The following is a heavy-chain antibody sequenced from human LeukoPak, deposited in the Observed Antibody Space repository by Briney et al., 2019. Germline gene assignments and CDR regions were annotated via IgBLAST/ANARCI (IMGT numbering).Heavy chain of an antibody. CDR3: ARGLPNFSIVVVTAYYFDY. CDR2: INHSGST. D-gene: IGHD2-21*02. Sequence: PSETLSLTCAVYGGSFSGYYWSWIRQPPGKGLEWIGEINHSGSTNYNPSLKSRVTISVDTSKNQFSLKLSSVTAADTAVYSCARGLPNFSIVVVTAYYFDYWGQGTLVTVSS. V-gene: IGHV4-34*01. CDR1: GGSFSGYY. J-gene: IGHJ4*02.